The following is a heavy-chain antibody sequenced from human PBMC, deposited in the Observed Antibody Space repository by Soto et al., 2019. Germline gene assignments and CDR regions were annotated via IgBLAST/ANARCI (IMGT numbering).Heavy chain of an antibody. CDR1: GGSISSGDYY. Sequence: PSETLSLTCTVSGGSISSGDYYWSWIRQPPGKGLEWIGYIYYSGSTYYNPSLKSRVTISVDTSKNQFSLKLSSVTAADTAVYYCALAAAGRRWFDPWGQGTLVTVSS. CDR3: ALAAAGRRWFDP. V-gene: IGHV4-30-4*01. J-gene: IGHJ5*02. CDR2: IYYSGST. D-gene: IGHD6-13*01.